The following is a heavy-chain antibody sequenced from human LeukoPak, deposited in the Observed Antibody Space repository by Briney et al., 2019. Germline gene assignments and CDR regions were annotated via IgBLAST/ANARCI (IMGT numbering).Heavy chain of an antibody. Sequence: GGSLRLSCAASGFTFSSYSMNWVRQAPGKGLEWVANIKQDGSEKKYVDSVKGRFTISRDNAKKSLYLQMNSLRAEDTAVYYCARGKYDSSGYPLLGFDYWGQGTLVTVSS. D-gene: IGHD3-22*01. J-gene: IGHJ4*02. CDR1: GFTFSSYS. CDR3: ARGKYDSSGYPLLGFDY. CDR2: IKQDGSEK. V-gene: IGHV3-7*01.